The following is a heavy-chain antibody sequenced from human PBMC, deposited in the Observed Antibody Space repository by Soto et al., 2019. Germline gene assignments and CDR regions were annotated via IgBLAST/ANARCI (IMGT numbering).Heavy chain of an antibody. J-gene: IGHJ4*02. D-gene: IGHD3-22*01. V-gene: IGHV3-33*01. CDR2: IWYDGSNK. Sequence: GGSLRLSCAASGFTFSSYGMHWVRQAPGKGLEWVAVIWYDGSNKYYADSVKGRFTISRDNSKNTLYLQMNSLRAEDTAVYYCAREGFYASSGVFDYWGQGTLLSVSS. CDR1: GFTFSSYG. CDR3: AREGFYASSGVFDY.